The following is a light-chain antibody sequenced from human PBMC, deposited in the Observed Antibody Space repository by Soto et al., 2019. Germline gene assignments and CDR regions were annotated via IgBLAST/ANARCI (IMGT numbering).Light chain of an antibody. Sequence: QALVTQEPSLTVSPGGTVTLTCGSSTGPVTNGHFPYWFQQKPGQAPRPLIYDTDTKHSWTPARFSGSLLGDKAALTLSGAQPEDEADYYCLLSYTGRLYVFGPGTKLTVL. J-gene: IGLJ1*01. V-gene: IGLV7-46*01. CDR3: LLSYTGRLYV. CDR1: TGPVTNGHF. CDR2: DTD.